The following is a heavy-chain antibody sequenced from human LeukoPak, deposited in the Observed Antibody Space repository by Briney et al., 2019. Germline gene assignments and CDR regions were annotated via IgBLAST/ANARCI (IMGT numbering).Heavy chain of an antibody. CDR1: GFTFSNYG. J-gene: IGHJ4*02. CDR2: IWSGGTDK. Sequence: GRSLRLSCAASGFTFSNYGMHWVRQAPGKGLEWVAVIWSGGTDKYYADSVKGRFTVSRDNSKNTLYLQMNSLRAEDTAVYYCARDRPYYDSSAYPLYWGQGTLVTLSS. V-gene: IGHV3-33*01. D-gene: IGHD3-22*01. CDR3: ARDRPYYDSSAYPLY.